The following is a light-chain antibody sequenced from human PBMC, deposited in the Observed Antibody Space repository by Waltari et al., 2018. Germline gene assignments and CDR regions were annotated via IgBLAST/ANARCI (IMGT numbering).Light chain of an antibody. CDR3: QAWDSRTGCL. V-gene: IGLV3-1*01. CDR2: QDN. J-gene: IGLJ2*01. Sequence: YELSQPPSVSVSPGQTAHISCSGATFRNNYASWYQQKAGQAPVLLIYQDNKSPSLIPDRFAGSKSGNRATLTISGTQAMDEADYYCQAWDSRTGCLFGGGTKVTVL. CDR1: TFRNNY.